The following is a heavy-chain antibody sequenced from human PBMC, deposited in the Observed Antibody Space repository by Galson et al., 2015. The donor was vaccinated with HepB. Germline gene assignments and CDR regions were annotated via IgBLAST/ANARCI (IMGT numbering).Heavy chain of an antibody. CDR3: TTAGDCSSTSCYFETDAFDI. J-gene: IGHJ3*02. CDR1: GFTFSNAW. D-gene: IGHD2-2*01. V-gene: IGHV3-15*07. CDR2: IKSKTDGGTT. Sequence: SLRLSCAASGFTFSNAWMNWVRQAPGKGLEWVGRIKSKTDGGTTDYAAPVKGRFTISRDDSKNTLYLQMNSLKTEDTAVYYCTTAGDCSSTSCYFETDAFDIWGQGTMVTVSS.